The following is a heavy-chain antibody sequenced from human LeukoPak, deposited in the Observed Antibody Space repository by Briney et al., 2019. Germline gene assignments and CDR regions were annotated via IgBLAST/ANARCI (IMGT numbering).Heavy chain of an antibody. CDR2: INPNSGGT. V-gene: IGHV1-2*02. D-gene: IGHD5-12*01. CDR3: AREHSGYDS. Sequence: ASVKVSCKASGYTFTGYYIHWVRQAPGQGLEWMGWINPNSGGTNYAQKFQGRVTMTRDTSTSTVYMELSSLRSEDTAVYYCAREHSGYDSWGQGTLLTVSS. CDR1: GYTFTGYY. J-gene: IGHJ5*02.